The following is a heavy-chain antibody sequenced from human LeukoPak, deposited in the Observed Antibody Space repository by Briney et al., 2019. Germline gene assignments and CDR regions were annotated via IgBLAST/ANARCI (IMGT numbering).Heavy chain of an antibody. CDR1: GFTFSSNA. CDR2: INSGETT. V-gene: IGHV3-23*01. J-gene: IGHJ4*02. CDR3: VRDFSAGI. D-gene: IGHD1-1*01. Sequence: GGSLRLSCAASGFTFSSNAMTWVRQAPGKGLEWVSGINSGETTYYADSVKGRFTISRDNSKNTLYLQMNSLRAEDTAVYYCVRDFSAGIWGQGTLVTVSS.